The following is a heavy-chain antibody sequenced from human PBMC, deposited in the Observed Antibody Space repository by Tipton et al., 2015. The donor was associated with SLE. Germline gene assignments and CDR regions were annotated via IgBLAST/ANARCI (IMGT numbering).Heavy chain of an antibody. CDR3: ARDLVGGDYSRFDY. J-gene: IGHJ4*02. CDR2: INPSGGTT. D-gene: IGHD4-17*01. CDR1: GYTFTSYY. V-gene: IGHV1-46*01. Sequence: QLVQSGAEVKKPGASVKVSCKASGYTFTSYYIYWVRQAPGQGPEYMGVINPSGGTTSYAQKFQDRLTMTRDTSTSTVYMELSSLRSEDTADYYCARDLVGGDYSRFDYWGQGTLVTVSS.